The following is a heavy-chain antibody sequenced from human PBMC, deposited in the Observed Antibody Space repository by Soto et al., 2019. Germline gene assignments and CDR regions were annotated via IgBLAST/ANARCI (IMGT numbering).Heavy chain of an antibody. D-gene: IGHD5-12*01. CDR1: GYTFTSYH. CDR3: ASSRGYSGYDPLDY. CDR2: INPNSGGT. J-gene: IGHJ4*02. V-gene: IGHV1-2*04. Sequence: ASVKVSCKASGYTFTSYHMHCVRQAPGQGLEWMGWINPNSGGTNYAQKFQGWVTMTRDTSISTAYMELSRLRSDDTAVYYCASSRGYSGYDPLDYWGQGTLVTVSS.